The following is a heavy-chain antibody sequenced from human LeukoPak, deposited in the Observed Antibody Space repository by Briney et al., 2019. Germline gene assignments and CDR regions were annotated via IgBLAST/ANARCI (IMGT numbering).Heavy chain of an antibody. Sequence: GGSLRLSCAASGFTFSSYSMNWVRQAPGKGLEWVSSISSSSSYIYYADSVKGRFTISRDNAKNSLYLQMNSLRAEDTAVYYCARDGCWHYYDSSGYLDYWGQGTLVTVSS. CDR3: ARDGCWHYYDSSGYLDY. CDR1: GFTFSSYS. CDR2: ISSSSSYI. V-gene: IGHV3-21*01. J-gene: IGHJ4*02. D-gene: IGHD3-22*01.